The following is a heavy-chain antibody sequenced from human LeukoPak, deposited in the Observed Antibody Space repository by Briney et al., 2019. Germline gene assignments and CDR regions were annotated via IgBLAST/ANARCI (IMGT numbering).Heavy chain of an antibody. CDR1: EFTFSDHY. Sequence: GGSLRLSCAATEFTFSDHYMDWVRQAPGKGLEWIGRTRNKANSYTTEYAASVKGRFTISRDDSRNSLYLQMNSLKTEDTAVYYCARWDSAVTGYYWGQGTLVTVSS. CDR3: ARWDSAVTGYY. CDR2: TRNKANSYTT. J-gene: IGHJ4*02. D-gene: IGHD3-9*01. V-gene: IGHV3-72*01.